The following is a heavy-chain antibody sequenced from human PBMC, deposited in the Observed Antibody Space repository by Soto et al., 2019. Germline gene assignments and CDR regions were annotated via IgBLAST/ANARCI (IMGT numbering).Heavy chain of an antibody. CDR1: GGSISSGDYY. J-gene: IGHJ6*02. Sequence: SETLSLTCTVSGGSISSGDYYWSWIRQPPGKGLEWIGYIYYSGSTYYNPSLKSRVTISVDTSKNQFSLKLSSVTAADTAVYYCARDFVDTAMVTGNYGMDVWGQGTKVTVYS. CDR3: ARDFVDTAMVTGNYGMDV. CDR2: IYYSGST. V-gene: IGHV4-30-4*01. D-gene: IGHD5-18*01.